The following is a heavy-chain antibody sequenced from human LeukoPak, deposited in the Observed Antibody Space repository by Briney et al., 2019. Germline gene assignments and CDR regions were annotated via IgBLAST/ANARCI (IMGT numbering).Heavy chain of an antibody. D-gene: IGHD4-17*01. J-gene: IGHJ4*02. Sequence: GGPLRLSCVGSGFSFANYGTNWVRQAPGRGLEWVSYISTSRTDYADSVKGRFTVSRDDAKNSLYLQMNSLRDEDTAVYYCARDFNAAVTTGYWGQGTLVTVSP. CDR3: ARDFNAAVTTGY. CDR2: ISTSRT. CDR1: GFSFANYG. V-gene: IGHV3-48*02.